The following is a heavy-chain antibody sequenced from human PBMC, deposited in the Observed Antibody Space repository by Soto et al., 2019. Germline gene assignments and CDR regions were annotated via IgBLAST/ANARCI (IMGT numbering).Heavy chain of an antibody. Sequence: EVQLVESGGRLVQPGGSLRLSRAASGFMFSAYWMSWVRQDPGKGLEWVATISGGASDKFYVDSVKERFTISRDDSKNTLYLQLNSLRDEDTAVYYCVREDWHRFDSWGQGTLVTVSS. V-gene: IGHV3-7*01. CDR1: GFMFSAYW. CDR3: VREDWHRFDS. J-gene: IGHJ4*02. D-gene: IGHD2-21*01. CDR2: ISGGASDK.